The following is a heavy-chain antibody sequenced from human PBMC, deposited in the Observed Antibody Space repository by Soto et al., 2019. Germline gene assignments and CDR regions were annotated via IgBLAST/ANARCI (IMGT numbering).Heavy chain of an antibody. D-gene: IGHD2-2*01. V-gene: IGHV1-69*02. Sequence: QVQLVQSGAEVKKPGSSVKVSCKASGGTFSSYTISWVRQAPGQGLEWMGRISPILGIANYAQKFQGRVTITADKSTSTGYMELSSLRSEDTAVYYCNIVVVPAAPLEGDDFDIWGQGTMVTVSS. CDR2: ISPILGIA. J-gene: IGHJ3*02. CDR3: NIVVVPAAPLEGDDFDI. CDR1: GGTFSSYT.